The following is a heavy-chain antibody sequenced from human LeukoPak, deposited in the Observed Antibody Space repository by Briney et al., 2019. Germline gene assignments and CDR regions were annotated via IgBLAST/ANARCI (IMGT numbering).Heavy chain of an antibody. CDR2: INTNTGNP. D-gene: IGHD3-10*01. Sequence: ASVKVSCKASGYTFTSYAMNWVRQAPGQGPEWMGLINTNTGNPTYAQGFTGRFVFSLDTSVSTAYLQISSLKAEDTAVYYCARGGGGYPGAGQPFDIWGQGTMVTVSS. V-gene: IGHV7-4-1*02. CDR1: GYTFTSYA. J-gene: IGHJ3*02. CDR3: ARGGGGYPGAGQPFDI.